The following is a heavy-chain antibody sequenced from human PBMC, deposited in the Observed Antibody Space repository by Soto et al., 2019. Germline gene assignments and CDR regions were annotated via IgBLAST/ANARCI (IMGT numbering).Heavy chain of an antibody. Sequence: GGSLRLSCAASGFTFSSYAMSWVRQAPGKGLEWVSAISGSGGSTYYADSVKGRFTISRDNSKNTLYLQMNSLRAEDTAVYYCEKAHRKLVSLSYFDYWGQGTLVTVSS. J-gene: IGHJ4*02. CDR2: ISGSGGST. D-gene: IGHD6-6*01. CDR1: GFTFSSYA. V-gene: IGHV3-23*01. CDR3: EKAHRKLVSLSYFDY.